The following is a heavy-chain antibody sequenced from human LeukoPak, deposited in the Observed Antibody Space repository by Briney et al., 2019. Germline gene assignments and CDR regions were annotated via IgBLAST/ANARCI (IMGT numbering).Heavy chain of an antibody. CDR2: INTDGSST. Sequence: GGSLRLSCAASGFTFSSYWMHWVRQAPGKGLVWVSRINTDGSSTSYADSVKGRFTISRDNAKNTLYLQMNSLRAEDTAVYYCARRHVGGNSPGAFDTWGQGTMVTVSS. D-gene: IGHD4-23*01. J-gene: IGHJ3*02. CDR1: GFTFSSYW. CDR3: ARRHVGGNSPGAFDT. V-gene: IGHV3-74*01.